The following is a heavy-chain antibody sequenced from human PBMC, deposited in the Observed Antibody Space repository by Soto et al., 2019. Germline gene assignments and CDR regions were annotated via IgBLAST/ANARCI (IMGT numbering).Heavy chain of an antibody. J-gene: IGHJ3*02. Sequence: QVQLVQSGAEVKKPGASVKVSCKASGYAFTSYYMHWVRQAPGQGLEWMGVINPSGGSTSYAQKFQGRFTMTRDTSTSTVYMELSSLRFEDTAVYYCATQVDIVSTRRGAFDIWGQGTMVTVSS. V-gene: IGHV1-46*01. CDR1: GYAFTSYY. D-gene: IGHD5-12*01. CDR3: ATQVDIVSTRRGAFDI. CDR2: INPSGGST.